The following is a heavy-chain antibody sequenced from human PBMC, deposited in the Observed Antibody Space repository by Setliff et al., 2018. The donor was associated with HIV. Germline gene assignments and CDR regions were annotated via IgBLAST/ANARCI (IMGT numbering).Heavy chain of an antibody. CDR1: GGSSIANTFA. CDR3: ARGPPFAY. CDR2: VSYSGAT. Sequence: KTSETLSLTCSVSGGSSIANTFASTWIRQSPGKGLEYIGDVSYSGATMYTNYNPSLESRVTVSEDTSRHQFSQKLTSVTADDTGIYYCARGPPFAYWGQGLLVTVSS. J-gene: IGHJ4*02. V-gene: IGHV4-39*07.